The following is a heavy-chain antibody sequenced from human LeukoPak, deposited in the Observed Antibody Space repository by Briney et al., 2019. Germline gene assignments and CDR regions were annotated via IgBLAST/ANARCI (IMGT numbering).Heavy chain of an antibody. Sequence: HSGGSLRLSCAASGFTFSSYSMNWVRQAPGKGLEWVSYISSTGSTTYYADSVKGRFTISRDNAKNSLYLQMNSLRADDTAVYYCAKDPNGDYIGTFDIWGQGTMVTVSS. J-gene: IGHJ3*02. CDR2: ISSTGSTT. V-gene: IGHV3-48*04. CDR1: GFTFSSYS. D-gene: IGHD4-17*01. CDR3: AKDPNGDYIGTFDI.